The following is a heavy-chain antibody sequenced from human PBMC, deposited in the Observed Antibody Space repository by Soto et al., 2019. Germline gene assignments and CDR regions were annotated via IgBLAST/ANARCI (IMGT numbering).Heavy chain of an antibody. V-gene: IGHV1-18*01. CDR3: ARDLGGFPDY. J-gene: IGHJ4*02. CDR2: INPFDGSR. Sequence: VKVSCKTSGYTFSNYGINWVRQAPGQGLEWMGWINPFDGSRMFAQSFQGRVTMTRDTSTSTVYMEVSSLRSEDTAVYYCARDLGGFPDYWGQGTLVTVSS. D-gene: IGHD5-12*01. CDR1: GYTFSNYG.